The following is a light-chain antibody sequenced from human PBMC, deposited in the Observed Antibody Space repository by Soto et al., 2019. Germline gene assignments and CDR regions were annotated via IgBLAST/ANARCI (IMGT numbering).Light chain of an antibody. CDR3: QQYNDYPWT. CDR2: KAS. V-gene: IGKV1-5*03. J-gene: IGKJ1*01. CDR1: QSIRSW. Sequence: DIQMTQSPSTLSASVGDRVTITCRASQSIRSWLAWYQQKPGKAPKLLIYKASSLESGVPSRLSGSGSGTEFTLTISSLQHDDFATYYCQQYNDYPWTFGQGTKVEIK.